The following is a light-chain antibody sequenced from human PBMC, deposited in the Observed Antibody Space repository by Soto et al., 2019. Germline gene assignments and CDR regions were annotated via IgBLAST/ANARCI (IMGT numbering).Light chain of an antibody. CDR2: DVN. Sequence: QSVLTQPASVSGSPGQSITISCTGTSDDIGAYDRVSWFQQYPGEAPKIILYDVNQRPSGVPDRLSGSKSDNTASLTISGLQTEDEADYYCCSYAGDYNLVFGGGTK. CDR1: SDDIGAYDR. CDR3: CSYAGDYNLV. J-gene: IGLJ3*02. V-gene: IGLV2-11*01.